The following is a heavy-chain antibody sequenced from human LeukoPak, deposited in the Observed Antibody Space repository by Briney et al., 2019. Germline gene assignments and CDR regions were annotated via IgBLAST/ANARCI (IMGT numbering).Heavy chain of an antibody. CDR2: INPNSGGT. D-gene: IGHD3-3*01. Sequence: GASVKVSCKASGYTFTGYYMHWVGQAPGQGLEWMGWINPNSGGTNYAQKFQGRVTMTTDTSISTAYMELSRLRSDDTAVYYCARAEGSGYSVDYWGQGTLVTVSS. V-gene: IGHV1-2*02. CDR1: GYTFTGYY. J-gene: IGHJ4*02. CDR3: ARAEGSGYSVDY.